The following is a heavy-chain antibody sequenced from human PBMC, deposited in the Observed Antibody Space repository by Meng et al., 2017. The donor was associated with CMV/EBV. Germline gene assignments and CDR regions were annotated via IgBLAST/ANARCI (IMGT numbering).Heavy chain of an antibody. CDR2: IIPILGIA. Sequence: SAKVSCKASGGTFSSYTISWVRQAPGQGLEWMGRIIPILGIANYAQKFQGRVTITADKSTSTAYMELSSLRSEDTAVYYCARSIVVVPAAFDYWGQGTLVTVSS. J-gene: IGHJ4*02. V-gene: IGHV1-69*02. D-gene: IGHD2-2*01. CDR3: ARSIVVVPAAFDY. CDR1: GGTFSSYT.